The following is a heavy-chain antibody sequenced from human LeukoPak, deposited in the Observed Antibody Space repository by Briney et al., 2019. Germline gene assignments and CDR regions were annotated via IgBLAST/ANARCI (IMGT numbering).Heavy chain of an antibody. V-gene: IGHV3-30*02. J-gene: IGHJ4*02. Sequence: GGSLRLSCAASGFTFSSYGMHWVRQAPGKGLERVAFIRYDGSNKYYADSVKGRFTISRDNSKNTLYLQMNSLRAEDTAVYYCAKRADYAYYFDYWGQGTLVTVSS. D-gene: IGHD4/OR15-4a*01. CDR1: GFTFSSYG. CDR3: AKRADYAYYFDY. CDR2: IRYDGSNK.